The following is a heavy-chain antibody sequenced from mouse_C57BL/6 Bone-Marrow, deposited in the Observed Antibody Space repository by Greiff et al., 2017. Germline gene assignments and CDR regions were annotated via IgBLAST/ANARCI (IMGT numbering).Heavy chain of an antibody. Sequence: VQLKQSGAELARPGASVKLSCKASGYTFTSYGISWVKQRTGQGLEWIGEIYPRSGNTYYNEKFKGKATLTADKSSSTAYMELRSLTSEDSAVYFCARETAQAYYAMDYWGQGTSVTVSS. V-gene: IGHV1-81*01. CDR1: GYTFTSYG. CDR2: IYPRSGNT. CDR3: ARETAQAYYAMDY. D-gene: IGHD3-2*02. J-gene: IGHJ4*01.